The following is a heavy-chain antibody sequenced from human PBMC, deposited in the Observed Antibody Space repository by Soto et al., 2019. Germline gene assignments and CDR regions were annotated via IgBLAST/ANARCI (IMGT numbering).Heavy chain of an antibody. CDR3: ARDVGRVEHLESSWYYYYMDV. J-gene: IGHJ6*03. Sequence: EVQLVESGGGLVQPGGSLRLSCAASGFPFSSYFMSWVRQAPGKGLEWVANIKQDGSERNYVDSVKGRFTISRDNAKNSLYLQMNTLRAEDTGVYYCARDVGRVEHLESSWYYYYMDVWGNGTTVTVSS. V-gene: IGHV3-7*01. D-gene: IGHD6-6*01. CDR1: GFPFSSYF. CDR2: IKQDGSER.